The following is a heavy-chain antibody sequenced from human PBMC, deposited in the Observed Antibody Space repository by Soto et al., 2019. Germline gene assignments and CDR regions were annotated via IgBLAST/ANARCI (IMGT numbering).Heavy chain of an antibody. CDR2: IWYDGSNK. CDR3: ARAPWLAKYYFDY. Sequence: GGPLRLSCPASGFTFSSYRMHRVRQAPGKGLEWVAVIWYDGSNKYYADSVKGRFTISRDNSKNTLYLQMNSLRAEDTAVYYCARAPWLAKYYFDYWGQGTLVTVSS. J-gene: IGHJ4*02. D-gene: IGHD6-19*01. CDR1: GFTFSSYR. V-gene: IGHV3-33*01.